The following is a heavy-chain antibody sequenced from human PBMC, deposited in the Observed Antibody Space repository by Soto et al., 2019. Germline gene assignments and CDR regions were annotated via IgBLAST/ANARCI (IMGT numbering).Heavy chain of an antibody. V-gene: IGHV1-18*01. CDR1: GYTFTSYG. D-gene: IGHD3-9*01. CDR2: ISAYNGNT. J-gene: IGHJ4*02. Sequence: ASVKVSCKASGYTFTSYGISWVRQAPGQGLEWMGWISAYNGNTNYAQKLQGRVTMTTDPSTSTAYMERRSLRSDDTAVYYCARPGTYYDILTGYYSGTAEYYFDYWGQGTLVTVSS. CDR3: ARPGTYYDILTGYYSGTAEYYFDY.